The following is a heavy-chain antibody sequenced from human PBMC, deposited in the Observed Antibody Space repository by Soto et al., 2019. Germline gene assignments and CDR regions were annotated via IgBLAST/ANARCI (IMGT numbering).Heavy chain of an antibody. CDR3: ATDRRYYGPGPYGRDV. D-gene: IGHD3-10*01. CDR2: FDPEDGET. J-gene: IGHJ6*02. V-gene: IGHV1-24*01. Sequence: ASVKVSCKVSGYTLTELSMHWVRQAPGKGLEWMGGFDPEDGETIYAQKFQGRVTMTEDTSKDTAYMALTSLRSEEAAGDYCATDRRYYGPGPYGRDVCGQGTTATVS. CDR1: GYTLTELS.